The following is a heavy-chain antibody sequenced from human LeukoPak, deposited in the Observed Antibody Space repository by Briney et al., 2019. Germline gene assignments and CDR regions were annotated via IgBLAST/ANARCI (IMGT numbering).Heavy chain of an antibody. CDR2: IGIAGDT. D-gene: IGHD3-10*01. V-gene: IGHV3-13*01. CDR1: GFTFSSYD. Sequence: GGSLRLSCAASGFTFSSYDMQWVRQVIGKGLEWVSAIGIAGDTHYSGSVKGRFTISKDNSKNTLSLQMNSLRAEGTAIYYCAKDLGAGGGSVFDYWGQGALVTVSS. CDR3: AKDLGAGGGSVFDY. J-gene: IGHJ4*02.